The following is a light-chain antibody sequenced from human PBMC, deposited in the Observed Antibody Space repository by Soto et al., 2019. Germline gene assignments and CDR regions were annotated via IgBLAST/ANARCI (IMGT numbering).Light chain of an antibody. CDR3: QPLRSYPSN. CDR2: DAS. Sequence: IQLPQSPSSLSASVGDIVTVTCRASQDIRNYLAWYQQKPGKAPKLLICDASTLYSGVPSRFSGSGSGTDFTLTIRGLQTEDLAAYYCQPLRSYPSNFGGGTKVVI. J-gene: IGKJ4*01. CDR1: QDIRNY. V-gene: IGKV1-9*01.